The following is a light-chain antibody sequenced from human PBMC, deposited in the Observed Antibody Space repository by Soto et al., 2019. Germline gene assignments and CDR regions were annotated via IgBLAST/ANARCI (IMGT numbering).Light chain of an antibody. CDR1: SSNIGSNY. CDR3: AAWDDSLSVV. CDR2: RNN. V-gene: IGLV1-47*01. Sequence: QSVLTQPTSASGTPGQRVTISCSGSSSNIGSNYVYWYQQLPGTAPKLLIYRNNQRPSGVPDRFSGSKSGTSASLAISGLRSEDEADYYCAAWDDSLSVVFGGGTKLT. J-gene: IGLJ2*01.